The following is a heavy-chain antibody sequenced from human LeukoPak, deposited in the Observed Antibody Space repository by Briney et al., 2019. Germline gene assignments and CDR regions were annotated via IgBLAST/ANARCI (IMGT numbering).Heavy chain of an antibody. CDR1: GFTFKSYG. CDR3: ARDGYIDL. CDR2: ISYDGSNK. J-gene: IGHJ2*01. Sequence: GGSLRLSCAASGFTFKSYGIHWVRQAPGKGLEWVAVISYDGSNKYYADSAKGRFTISRDNSKNMLYLQMNSLRVEDTAVYYCARDGYIDLWGRGTLVTVSS. V-gene: IGHV3-30*03.